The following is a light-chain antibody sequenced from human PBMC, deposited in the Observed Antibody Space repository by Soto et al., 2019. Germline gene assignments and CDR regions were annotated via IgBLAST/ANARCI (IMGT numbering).Light chain of an antibody. CDR3: CLYAVTFYV. V-gene: IGLV2-11*01. J-gene: IGLJ1*01. CDR2: DVS. Sequence: QSALTQPRSVSGSPGQSVTISCTGTSSGVGTYDFVSWYQQHPGKAPRLMIFDVSERPSGVPDRFSGSKSGNTASLTISGLQAEDEADYYCCLYAVTFYVFGTGTKLTVL. CDR1: SSGVGTYDF.